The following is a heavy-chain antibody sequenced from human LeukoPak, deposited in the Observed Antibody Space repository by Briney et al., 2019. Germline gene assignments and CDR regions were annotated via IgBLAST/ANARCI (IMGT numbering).Heavy chain of an antibody. Sequence: ASVKVSCKASGYTFTSYGIRWVRQAPGQGLEWMGWISAYNGNTNYAQKLQGRVTMTTDTSTSTAYMELRSLRSDDTAVYYCARDPLFYDYSNYFVYWGQGTLVTVSS. D-gene: IGHD4-11*01. J-gene: IGHJ4*02. CDR1: GYTFTSYG. CDR3: ARDPLFYDYSNYFVY. CDR2: ISAYNGNT. V-gene: IGHV1-18*01.